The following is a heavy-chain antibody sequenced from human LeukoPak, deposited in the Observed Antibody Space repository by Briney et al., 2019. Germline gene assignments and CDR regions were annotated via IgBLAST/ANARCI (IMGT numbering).Heavy chain of an antibody. CDR2: IRSKANSYAT. J-gene: IGHJ4*02. D-gene: IGHD3-22*01. CDR1: GFTFSGSA. Sequence: GGSLRPSCAASGFTFSGSAMHWVRQASGKGLEWVGRIRSKANSYATAYAASVKGRFTISRDDSKNTAYLQMNSLKTEDTAVYYCLPTYYYDSSGYYWGQGTLVTVSS. V-gene: IGHV3-73*01. CDR3: LPTYYYDSSGYY.